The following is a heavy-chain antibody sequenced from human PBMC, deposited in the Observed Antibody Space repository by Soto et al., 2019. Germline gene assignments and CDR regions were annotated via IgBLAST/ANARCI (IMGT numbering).Heavy chain of an antibody. CDR3: ASHRGTIPLPDY. CDR1: GRSISSSSYY. D-gene: IGHD3-9*01. J-gene: IGHJ4*02. CDR2: IYYSVST. Sequence: QLQLQESGPGLVKPSETLSLTCTVSGRSISSSSYYWGWIRQPPGKGLEWIGSIYYSVSTYYNPPSKVRSTISVDTSKTQFSLQLSSVTAADTAVYYCASHRGTIPLPDYWCQGTLVTVSS. V-gene: IGHV4-39*01.